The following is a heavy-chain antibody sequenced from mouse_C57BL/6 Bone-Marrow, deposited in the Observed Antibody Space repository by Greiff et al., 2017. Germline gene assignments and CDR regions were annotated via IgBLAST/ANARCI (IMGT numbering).Heavy chain of an antibody. J-gene: IGHJ3*01. Sequence: VQLKESGAELVKPGASVKLSCTASGFNIKDYYMHWVKQRTEQGLEWIGRIEPEDGETKYAPQFPGKATLTADTSSNTASLRLSSLTSEDTAVYYCAFDGYPFAYWGQGTLVTVSA. CDR2: IEPEDGET. V-gene: IGHV14-2*01. CDR3: AFDGYPFAY. CDR1: GFNIKDYY. D-gene: IGHD2-3*01.